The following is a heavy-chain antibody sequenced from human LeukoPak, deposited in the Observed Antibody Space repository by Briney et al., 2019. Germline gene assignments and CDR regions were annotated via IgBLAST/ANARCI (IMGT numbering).Heavy chain of an antibody. V-gene: IGHV3-23*01. D-gene: IGHD5-18*01. CDR3: AKDLVDTAMGSSPFDY. Sequence: GGSLRLSCAASGFTFSSYAMSWVRQAPGKGLEWVSAISGSGGSTYYADSVKGRFTISRDNSKNTLYLQMNSLRAEDTAVYYCAKDLVDTAMGSSPFDYWGQGTLVTVSS. CDR2: ISGSGGST. CDR1: GFTFSSYA. J-gene: IGHJ4*02.